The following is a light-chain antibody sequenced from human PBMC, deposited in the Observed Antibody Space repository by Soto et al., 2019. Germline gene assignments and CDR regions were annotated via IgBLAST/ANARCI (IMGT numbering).Light chain of an antibody. CDR3: VLYMGSGSVV. CDR1: SGSVSTNYY. CDR2: STN. V-gene: IGLV8-61*01. J-gene: IGLJ2*01. Sequence: QTVVTQEPSFSVSPGGTVTLTCGLSSGSVSTNYYPSWYQQTPGQAPRTLIYSTNTRSSGVPDRFSGSILGNKAALTITGAQAHDESDYYCVLYMGSGSVVFGGGTKVTVL.